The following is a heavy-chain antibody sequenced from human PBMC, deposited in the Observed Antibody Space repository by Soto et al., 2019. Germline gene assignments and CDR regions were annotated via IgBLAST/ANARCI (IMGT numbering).Heavy chain of an antibody. V-gene: IGHV4-59*01. J-gene: IGHJ2*01. CDR3: ARGARRACSSTGCYYYPVWYFDL. CDR1: GGSISSYY. CDR2: IYYSGST. D-gene: IGHD2-2*01. Sequence: QVQLQESGPGLVKPSETLSLTCTVSGGSISSYYWSWIRQPPGKGLEWIGYIYYSGSTNYNPSLKRRVTISVDTSKNQFSLKLSSVTAADTAVYYCARGARRACSSTGCYYYPVWYFDLWGRGTLVTVSS.